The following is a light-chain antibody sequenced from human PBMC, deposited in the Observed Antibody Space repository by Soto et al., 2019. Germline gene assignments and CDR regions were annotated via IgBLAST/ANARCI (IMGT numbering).Light chain of an antibody. Sequence: EVVLTQSPGTLSLSPGERVTLSCRASQSFSSSYLAWYQQKPGQAPRRLIYGASSRATGIPDRFSGSGSGTDFTLTISRLEPEDFAVYYCQQYGNSPPLTFGGGTKVEIK. CDR3: QQYGNSPPLT. CDR1: QSFSSSY. CDR2: GAS. V-gene: IGKV3-20*01. J-gene: IGKJ4*01.